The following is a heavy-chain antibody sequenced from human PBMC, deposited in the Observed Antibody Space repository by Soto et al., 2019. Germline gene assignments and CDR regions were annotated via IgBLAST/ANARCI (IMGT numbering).Heavy chain of an antibody. J-gene: IGHJ4*02. CDR3: VKGEYYYDSSGYYPFDY. V-gene: IGHV3-64D*06. Sequence: PGGSLRLSCSGSGFIFSIYAIHWVRQAPGKGLEYVSFISIDGGSTHYADSVKGRFTISRDNSKNTQYLQMSSLRADDTAVYYCVKGEYYYDSSGYYPFDYWGQGTLVTVSS. D-gene: IGHD3-22*01. CDR2: ISIDGGST. CDR1: GFIFSIYA.